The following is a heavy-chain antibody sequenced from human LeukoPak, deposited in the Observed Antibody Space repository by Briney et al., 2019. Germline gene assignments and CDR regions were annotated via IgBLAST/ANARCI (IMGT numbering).Heavy chain of an antibody. J-gene: IGHJ4*02. D-gene: IGHD3-10*01. V-gene: IGHV3-15*01. CDR3: TTTAYGHGDFDY. CDR2: IKSKAHGGTT. Sequence: GGTLRLSCAASGFTFSNAWMNWVRQPPGKGLEWVGGIKSKAHGGTTDYAAPVKGRFTISRDASANTLYLQMNSLKTEDTAVYYCTTTAYGHGDFDYWGQGTLVTVSS. CDR1: GFTFSNAW.